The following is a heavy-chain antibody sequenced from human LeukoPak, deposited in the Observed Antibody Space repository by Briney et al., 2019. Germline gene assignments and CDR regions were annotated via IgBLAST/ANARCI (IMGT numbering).Heavy chain of an antibody. J-gene: IGHJ4*02. CDR3: ARDYRSTFDY. CDR1: GFTFSDYY. V-gene: IGHV3-11*01. D-gene: IGHD1-26*01. CDR2: ISSSGTTI. Sequence: GGSLRLSCAASGFTFSDYYMSWIRQAPGKGLEWVSYISSSGTTISYTDSVKGRFTISRDNAKNSLYLQKNSLRAEDTAVYYCARDYRSTFDYWGQGTLVTVSS.